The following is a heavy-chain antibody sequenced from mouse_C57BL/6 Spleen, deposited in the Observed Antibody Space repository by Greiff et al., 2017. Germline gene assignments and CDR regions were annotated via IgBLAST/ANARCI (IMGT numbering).Heavy chain of an antibody. CDR3: ARSGYFGAMDY. J-gene: IGHJ4*01. D-gene: IGHD3-1*01. CDR2: INTNSGST. CDR1: GYTFTSYW. Sequence: QVQLQQPGAELVKPGASVKLSCKASGYTFTSYWMHWVKQRPGQGLEWIGMINTNSGSTNYNEKLKSKATLTVDKSSSTAYMQLSSLTSEDSAVYYCARSGYFGAMDYWGQGTSVTVSS. V-gene: IGHV1-64*01.